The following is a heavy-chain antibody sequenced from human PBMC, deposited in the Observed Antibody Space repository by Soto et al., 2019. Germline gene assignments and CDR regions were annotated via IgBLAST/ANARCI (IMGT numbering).Heavy chain of an antibody. Sequence: GGSLRLSCTTSGFNLRDQALSWVRQAPGGGLEWVSGISGMEDRTNYADFVKGRFFISKDRAKNTLNLQMNGLRDDDTAVYYCAKTYTGGWGQGTQVTV. CDR2: ISGMEDRT. D-gene: IGHD3-10*01. V-gene: IGHV3-23*01. CDR3: AKTYTGG. J-gene: IGHJ4*02. CDR1: GFNLRDQA.